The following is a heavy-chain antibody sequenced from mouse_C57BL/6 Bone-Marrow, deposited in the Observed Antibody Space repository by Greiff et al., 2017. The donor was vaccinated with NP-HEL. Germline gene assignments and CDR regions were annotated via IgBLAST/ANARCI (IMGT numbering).Heavy chain of an antibody. CDR2: IDPEDGDT. CDR3: APIYYYEDYFDY. CDR1: GFNITDYY. Sequence: EVKLVESGAELVKPGASVKLSCTASGFNITDYYMHWVKQRTEQGLEWIGRIDPEDGDTKYAPKFQGKATITADTSSNTAYLQLSSLTSEDTAVYYCAPIYYYEDYFDYWGQGTTLTVSS. V-gene: IGHV14-2*01. D-gene: IGHD1-1*01. J-gene: IGHJ2*01.